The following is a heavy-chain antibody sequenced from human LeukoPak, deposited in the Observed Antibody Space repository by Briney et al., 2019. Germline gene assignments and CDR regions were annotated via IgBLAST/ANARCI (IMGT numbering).Heavy chain of an antibody. CDR2: IKQDGSEK. CDR1: GFTFSSYE. D-gene: IGHD6-19*01. Sequence: PGGSLRLSCAAPGFTFSSYEMNWVRQAPGKGLEWVANIKQDGSEKYYVDSVKGRFTISRDNAKNSLYLQMNSLRAEDTAVYYCARPSSGWAGDYWGQGTLVTVSS. CDR3: ARPSSGWAGDY. J-gene: IGHJ4*02. V-gene: IGHV3-7*01.